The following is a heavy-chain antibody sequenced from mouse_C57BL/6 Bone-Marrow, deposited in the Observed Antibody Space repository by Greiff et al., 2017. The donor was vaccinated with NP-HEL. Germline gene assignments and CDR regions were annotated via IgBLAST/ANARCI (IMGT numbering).Heavy chain of an antibody. Sequence: VQVVESGAELVRPGASVTLSCKASGYTFTDYEMHWVKQTPVHGLEWIGAIDPETGGTAYNQKFKGKAILTADKSSSTAYMELRSLTSEDSAVYYCTGPLNYWGQGTTLTVSS. CDR1: GYTFTDYE. CDR2: IDPETGGT. CDR3: TGPLNY. D-gene: IGHD6-1*01. V-gene: IGHV1-15*01. J-gene: IGHJ2*01.